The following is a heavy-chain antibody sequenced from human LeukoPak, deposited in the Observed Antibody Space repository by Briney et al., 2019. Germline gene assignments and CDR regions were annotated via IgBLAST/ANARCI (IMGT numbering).Heavy chain of an antibody. J-gene: IGHJ3*02. CDR3: ARYCSGGSCYSGYAFDI. CDR1: GFTFSSYG. CDR2: LYSGGST. V-gene: IGHV3-53*01. Sequence: GGSLRLSCAASGFTFSSYGMHWVRQAPGKGLEWVSVLYSGGSTYYADSVKGRFTISRDNSKNTLYLQMNSLRAEDTAVYYCARYCSGGSCYSGYAFDIWGQGTMVTVSS. D-gene: IGHD2-15*01.